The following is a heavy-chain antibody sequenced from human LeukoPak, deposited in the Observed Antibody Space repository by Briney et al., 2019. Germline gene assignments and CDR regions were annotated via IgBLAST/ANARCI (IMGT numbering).Heavy chain of an antibody. Sequence: GGSLRLSCAASGFTFSSYDMHWVRQAPGKGLEWVAVISYDGSNKYYADSVKGRFTISRDNSKNTLYLQMNSLRAEDTAVYYCAKSYYYDKLAYYWGQGTLVTVSS. J-gene: IGHJ4*02. V-gene: IGHV3-30*18. CDR3: AKSYYYDKLAYY. CDR1: GFTFSSYD. CDR2: ISYDGSNK. D-gene: IGHD3-22*01.